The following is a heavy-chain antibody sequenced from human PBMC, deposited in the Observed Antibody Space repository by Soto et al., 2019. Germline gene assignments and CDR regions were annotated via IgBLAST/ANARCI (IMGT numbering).Heavy chain of an antibody. V-gene: IGHV1-18*01. Sequence: QVNLVQSGAEVKKPGASVKVSCKGSGYDFTTYGITWVRQAPGQGLEWMAWISAHNGNTDYAQKLQGRVTVTRDTATGSAYMELRWRRSDETAMYYCARGRYGDYWGQGDLVTVST. CDR2: ISAHNGNT. CDR1: GYDFTTYG. J-gene: IGHJ4*02. CDR3: ARGRYGDY. D-gene: IGHD1-1*01.